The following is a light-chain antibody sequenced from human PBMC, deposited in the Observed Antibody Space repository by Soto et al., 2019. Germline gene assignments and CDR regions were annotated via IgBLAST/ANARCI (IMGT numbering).Light chain of an antibody. J-gene: IGLJ1*01. V-gene: IGLV2-14*01. CDR2: EVS. Sequence: QSALTQPAAVSESPGQSITISFAGTSGDVGGYNQVSWYQQHADKAPKLLIHEVSNRPSGVSNRFSGSKSGNTASLTISGLQAEDEADYYCTSYTSISTYVFGTGTKVTVL. CDR3: TSYTSISTYV. CDR1: SGDVGGYNQ.